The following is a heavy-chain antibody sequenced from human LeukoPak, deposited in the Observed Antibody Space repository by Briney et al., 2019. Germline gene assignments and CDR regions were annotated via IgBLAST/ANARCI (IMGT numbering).Heavy chain of an antibody. D-gene: IGHD2-15*01. V-gene: IGHV3-48*03. CDR3: ARDVVSCSGGSCYSNYFDY. CDR1: GFTFSSYE. Sequence: GGSLRLSCAASGFTFSSYEMNWVRQAPGKGLEWVSSISSSGSTIYYADSVKGRFTISRDNAKNSLYLQMNSLRAEDTAVYYCARDVVSCSGGSCYSNYFDYWGQGTLVTVSS. CDR2: ISSSGSTI. J-gene: IGHJ4*02.